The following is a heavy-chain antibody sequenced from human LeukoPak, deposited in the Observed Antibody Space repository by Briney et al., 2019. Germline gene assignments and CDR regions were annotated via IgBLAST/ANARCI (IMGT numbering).Heavy chain of an antibody. CDR1: GDSISSSSYY. D-gene: IGHD3-10*01. Sequence: SETLSLTCTVSGDSISSSSYYWGWIRQPPGKGLEWIGSIYYSGSTFYYPSLKSRVTISVDTSKNQFSLKLSSVTAADTAVYYCARTRPVWFGETRPRYYFDYWGQGTLVTVSS. V-gene: IGHV4-39*07. CDR2: IYYSGST. J-gene: IGHJ4*02. CDR3: ARTRPVWFGETRPRYYFDY.